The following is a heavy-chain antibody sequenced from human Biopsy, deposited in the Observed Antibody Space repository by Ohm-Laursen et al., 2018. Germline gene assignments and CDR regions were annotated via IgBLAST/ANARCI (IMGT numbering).Heavy chain of an antibody. J-gene: IGHJ6*02. CDR2: IYYSGST. Sequence: SQTLSLTCTVSGGSISSVYWSWIPQTPGQGLEWIGYIYYSGSTNYNPSLKSRVTISVDTSKNQFSLRLNSVTAADTAVYYCARATNSTGWPYYYFYGMDVWGQGTTVTVSS. D-gene: IGHD2/OR15-2a*01. CDR3: ARATNSTGWPYYYFYGMDV. CDR1: GGSISSVY. V-gene: IGHV4-59*01.